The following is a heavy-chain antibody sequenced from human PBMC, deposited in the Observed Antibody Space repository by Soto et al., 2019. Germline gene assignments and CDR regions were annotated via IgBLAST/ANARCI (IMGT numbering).Heavy chain of an antibody. CDR1: GGSFSGYY. CDR3: ARAEGITMVRGPIDGFDY. D-gene: IGHD3-10*01. V-gene: IGHV4-34*01. CDR2: INHSGST. Sequence: SETLSLTCAVYGGSFSGYYWSWIRQPPGKGLEWIGEINHSGSTNYNPSLKSRVTISVDTSKNQFSLKLGSVTAADTAVYYCARAEGITMVRGPIDGFDYWGQGTLVTVSS. J-gene: IGHJ4*02.